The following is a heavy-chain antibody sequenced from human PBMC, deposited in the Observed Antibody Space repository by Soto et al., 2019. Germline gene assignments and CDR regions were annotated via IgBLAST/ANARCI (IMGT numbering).Heavy chain of an antibody. CDR2: ISAYNGNT. J-gene: IGHJ6*02. Sequence: ASVKVSCKASGYTFTSYGISWVRQAPGQGLEWMGWISAYNGNTNYAQKLQGRVTMTTDTSTSTAYMELRSLRSDDTAVYYCARDYDYGDYYGYYYGMDVWGQGTTVTV. CDR3: ARDYDYGDYYGYYYGMDV. V-gene: IGHV1-18*01. CDR1: GYTFTSYG. D-gene: IGHD4-17*01.